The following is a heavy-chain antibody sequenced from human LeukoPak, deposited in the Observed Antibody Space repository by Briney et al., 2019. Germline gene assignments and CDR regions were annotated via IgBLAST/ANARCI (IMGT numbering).Heavy chain of an antibody. CDR3: ARRAVAGNDY. CDR2: ISSSSSYI. J-gene: IGHJ4*02. V-gene: IGHV3-21*01. D-gene: IGHD6-19*01. CDR1: GFTFSSYG. Sequence: NAGGSLRLSCAASGFTFSSYGMSWVRQAPGKGLEWVSSISSSSSYIYYADSVKGRFTISRDNAKSSLYLQMNSLRAEDTAVYYCARRAVAGNDYWGQGTLVTVSS.